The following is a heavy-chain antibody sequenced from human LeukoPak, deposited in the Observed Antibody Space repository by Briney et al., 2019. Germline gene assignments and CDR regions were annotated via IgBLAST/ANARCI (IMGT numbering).Heavy chain of an antibody. CDR1: GFTFSSYA. V-gene: IGHV3-30*04. J-gene: IGHJ4*02. Sequence: QPGRSLRLSCAASGFTFSSYAMHWVRQAPGKGLEWVAVISYDGSNKYYADSAKGRFTISRDNSKNTLYLQMNSLRAEDTAVYYCMKWFGESDFDYWGQGTLVTVSS. CDR3: MKWFGESDFDY. CDR2: ISYDGSNK. D-gene: IGHD3-10*01.